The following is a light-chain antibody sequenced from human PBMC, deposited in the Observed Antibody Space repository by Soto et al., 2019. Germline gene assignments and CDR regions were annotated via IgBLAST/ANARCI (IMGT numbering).Light chain of an antibody. V-gene: IGLV2-14*03. CDR1: SSDVGGYNY. CDR2: DVS. J-gene: IGLJ1*01. CDR3: SSYTSSTTFGV. Sequence: GPTPPPAGTECPCRWMTNSCNGTSSDVGGYNYVSWCQQHPGRVPKLLIYDVSYRPSGVSNRFSGSKSGNTASLTISGLQAEDEAEYYCSSYTSSTTFGVFGTGTKVTVL.